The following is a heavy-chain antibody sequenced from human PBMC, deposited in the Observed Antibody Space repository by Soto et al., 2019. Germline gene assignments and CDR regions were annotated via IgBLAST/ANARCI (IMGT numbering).Heavy chain of an antibody. CDR3: ARGEIYQLLLFDYYYYYTDV. D-gene: IGHD2-2*01. V-gene: IGHV4-34*01. Sequence: SETLSLTCAVYGGSFSGHYWNWIRQPPGKGLEWIGEINHIGTTNYNPSLKSRVTISTDTSKNQFSLKLSSVTAADTAVYYCARGEIYQLLLFDYYYYYTDVWGKGTKVTASS. CDR1: GGSFSGHY. J-gene: IGHJ6*03. CDR2: INHIGTT.